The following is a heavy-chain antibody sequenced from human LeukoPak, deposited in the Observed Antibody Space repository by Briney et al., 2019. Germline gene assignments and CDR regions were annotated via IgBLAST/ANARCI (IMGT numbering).Heavy chain of an antibody. J-gene: IGHJ6*02. CDR2: ISSSGSTI. D-gene: IGHD3-22*01. Sequence: GGSLRLSCAASGFTFSDYYMSWIRQAPGKGLEWVSYISSSGSTIYYADSVKGRFTISRDNAKNSLYLQMNSLRAEDTAVYYCASRGSGYPSYYYYGMDVWGQGTTVTVSS. V-gene: IGHV3-11*01. CDR1: GFTFSDYY. CDR3: ASRGSGYPSYYYYGMDV.